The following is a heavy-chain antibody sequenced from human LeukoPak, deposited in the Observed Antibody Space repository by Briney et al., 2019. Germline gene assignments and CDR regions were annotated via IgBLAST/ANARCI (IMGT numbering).Heavy chain of an antibody. CDR2: INPNSGGT. CDR3: AREYCSSTSCYKPYGMDV. D-gene: IGHD2-2*02. Sequence: ASVKVSCKASGYTFTGYYMHWVRQAPGQGPEWMGRINPNSGGTNYAQKFQGRVTMTRDTSISTAYMELSRLRSDDTAVYYCAREYCSSTSCYKPYGMDVWGQGTTVTVSS. CDR1: GYTFTGYY. V-gene: IGHV1-2*06. J-gene: IGHJ6*02.